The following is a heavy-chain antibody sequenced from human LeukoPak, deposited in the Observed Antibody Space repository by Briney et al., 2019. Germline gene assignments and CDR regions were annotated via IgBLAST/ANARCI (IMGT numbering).Heavy chain of an antibody. CDR3: AKALRYFDWLPIDY. J-gene: IGHJ4*02. Sequence: GGSLRLSCAASGFTFSSYAMSWVRQAPGKGLEWVSAISGSGGSTYYADSVKGRFTISRDNSKNTLYLRMNSLRAEDTAVYYCAKALRYFDWLPIDYWGQGTLVTVSS. D-gene: IGHD3-9*01. CDR1: GFTFSSYA. V-gene: IGHV3-23*01. CDR2: ISGSGGST.